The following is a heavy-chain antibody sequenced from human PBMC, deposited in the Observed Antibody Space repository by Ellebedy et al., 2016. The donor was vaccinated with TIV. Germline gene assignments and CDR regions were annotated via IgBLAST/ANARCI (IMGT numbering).Heavy chain of an antibody. V-gene: IGHV3-23*01. CDR1: GFTFRCYS. D-gene: IGHD4-23*01. Sequence: GESLKISCAASGFTFRCYSMSWVRPAPGKGLEWVSTISNTGSRTYYADSVEGRFIISRDNSKKTLYLQMNSLRADDTAVYYCARGGVHDYGGKKQAFDIWGQGTMVTVSS. CDR2: ISNTGSRT. J-gene: IGHJ3*02. CDR3: ARGGVHDYGGKKQAFDI.